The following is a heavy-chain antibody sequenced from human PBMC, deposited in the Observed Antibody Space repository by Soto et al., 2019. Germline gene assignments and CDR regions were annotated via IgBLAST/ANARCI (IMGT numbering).Heavy chain of an antibody. V-gene: IGHV3-13*01. J-gene: IGHJ4*02. D-gene: IGHD1-26*01. CDR1: GFTLSDYD. CDR2: LGIAGDT. CDR3: ARAVGGTYFDY. Sequence: EVQLVESGGGLVQPGGSLRLSCAVSGFTLSDYDMHWVRQATGKGLEWVSVLGIAGDTYYPGSVMGRFTISEEDARNSLYLQMNSLRAGDTAVYYCARAVGGTYFDYWGRGTLVTVSS.